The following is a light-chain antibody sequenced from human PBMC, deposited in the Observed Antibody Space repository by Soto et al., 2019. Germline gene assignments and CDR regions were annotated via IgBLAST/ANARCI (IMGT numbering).Light chain of an antibody. CDR1: SSDVGGYNY. CDR3: GSYITSNSLGV. Sequence: QSVLTQPASVSGSPGQSITISCTGTSSDVGGYNYVSWYQQHPGKAPKLLIYEVTYRPSGVSNRFSASKSGNTASLTISGLQAEDEADYYCGSYITSNSLGVFGPGTKVTVL. J-gene: IGLJ1*01. V-gene: IGLV2-14*03. CDR2: EVT.